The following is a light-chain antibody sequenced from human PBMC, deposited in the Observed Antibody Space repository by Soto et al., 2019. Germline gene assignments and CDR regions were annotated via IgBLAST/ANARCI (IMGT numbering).Light chain of an antibody. CDR1: QSISSN. J-gene: IGKJ5*01. CDR2: GAS. CDR3: QQYNSWTLIT. Sequence: IVMTQSPATLSVSPGERATLSCRASQSISSNLAWYQQKPGQAPRLLVYGASTRATGIPSRFSGTGSETEFTLTISSLQSEDFAVYYCQQYNSWTLITVGQGTRREIK. V-gene: IGKV3-15*01.